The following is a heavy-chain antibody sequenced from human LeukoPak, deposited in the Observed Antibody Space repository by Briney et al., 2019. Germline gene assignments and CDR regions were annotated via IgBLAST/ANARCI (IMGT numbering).Heavy chain of an antibody. CDR1: GFTFSSYA. D-gene: IGHD4-23*01. CDR2: ISSNGGST. CDR3: AKGDYGGNGIDY. J-gene: IGHJ4*02. Sequence: GGSLRLSCSASGFTFSSYAMHWVRQAPGKGLEYVSAISSNGGSTYYADSVKGRFTISRDSSSNTVSLQMNSLRAEDTAVYYCAKGDYGGNGIDYWGLGTLVTVSS. V-gene: IGHV3-64*04.